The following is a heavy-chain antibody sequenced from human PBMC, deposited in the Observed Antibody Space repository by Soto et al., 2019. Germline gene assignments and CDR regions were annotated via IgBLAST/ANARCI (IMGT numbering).Heavy chain of an antibody. Sequence: PGGSLRLSSAVSGFTFDDSAMHWVRQAPGKGLEWVSGISWNSGTIAYADSVKGRFTISRDNAKNSLYLQMSSLRAEDTALYYCAKRYSSSWYFDSWGQGTLVTVFS. D-gene: IGHD6-13*01. V-gene: IGHV3-9*01. CDR3: AKRYSSSWYFDS. CDR1: GFTFDDSA. J-gene: IGHJ4*02. CDR2: ISWNSGTI.